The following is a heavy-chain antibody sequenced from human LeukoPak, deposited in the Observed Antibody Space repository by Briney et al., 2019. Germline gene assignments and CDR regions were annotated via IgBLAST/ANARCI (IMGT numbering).Heavy chain of an antibody. J-gene: IGHJ4*02. CDR1: GFTFSSYG. CDR3: AKASGTSWYYYDSSGHFSDAGDY. Sequence: PGRSLRLSCAASGFTFSSYGMHWVRQAPGKGLEWVAVISYDGSNKYYADSVKGRFTISRDNSKNTLYLQMNSLRAEDTAVYYCAKASGTSWYYYDSSGHFSDAGDYWGQGTLVTVSS. D-gene: IGHD3-22*01. V-gene: IGHV3-30*18. CDR2: ISYDGSNK.